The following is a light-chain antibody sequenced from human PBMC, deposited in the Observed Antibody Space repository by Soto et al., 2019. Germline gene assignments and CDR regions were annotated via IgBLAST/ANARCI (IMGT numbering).Light chain of an antibody. CDR3: HHYGSSPST. V-gene: IGKV3-20*01. CDR2: SAS. CDR1: QSISGTY. Sequence: DTVLTQSPGTLSLTSGERATLSCRASQSISGTYLAWYQQKPGQSPRLLIYSASTRAPGIPDRGIGGGSGTDFTLTISRLEPEDFAVYYGHHYGSSPSTFGRGTKVEIK. J-gene: IGKJ1*01.